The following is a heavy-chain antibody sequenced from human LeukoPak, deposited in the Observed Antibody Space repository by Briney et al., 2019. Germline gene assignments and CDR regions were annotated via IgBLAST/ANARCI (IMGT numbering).Heavy chain of an antibody. J-gene: IGHJ5*02. V-gene: IGHV1-2*02. CDR1: GYTFTGYY. Sequence: SVKVSCKASGYTFTGYYMHWVRQAPGQGLEWMGWINPNSGGTNYAQKFQGRVTMTRDTSISTAYMELSRLRSDDTAVYYCARDAKLHGDSWYSQNDNWFDPWGQGTLVTVSS. CDR2: INPNSGGT. CDR3: ARDAKLHGDSWYSQNDNWFDP. D-gene: IGHD6-13*01.